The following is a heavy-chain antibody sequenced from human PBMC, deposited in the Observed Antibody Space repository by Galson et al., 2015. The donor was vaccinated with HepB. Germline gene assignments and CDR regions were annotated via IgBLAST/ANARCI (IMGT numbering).Heavy chain of an antibody. J-gene: IGHJ4*02. Sequence: SLRLSCAASGFTFSSYAMSWVRQAPGKGLEWVSAISGSGGSTYYADSVKGRFTISRDNSKNTLYLQMNSLRAEDTAVYYCAKELVLAVAGTGDFDYWGQGTLVTVSS. CDR2: ISGSGGST. D-gene: IGHD6-19*01. CDR1: GFTFSSYA. V-gene: IGHV3-23*01. CDR3: AKELVLAVAGTGDFDY.